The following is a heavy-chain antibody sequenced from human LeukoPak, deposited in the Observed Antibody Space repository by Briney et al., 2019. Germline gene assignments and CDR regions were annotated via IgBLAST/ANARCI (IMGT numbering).Heavy chain of an antibody. Sequence: ASVKVSCKASGGTFSSYAISWVRRAPGQGLEWMGWINPNSGGTNYAQKFQGRVTMTRDTSISTAYMELSRLRSDDTAVYYCARVRQPLRLFDPWGQGTLVTVSS. V-gene: IGHV1-2*02. CDR1: GGTFSSYA. CDR2: INPNSGGT. J-gene: IGHJ5*02. D-gene: IGHD2-2*01. CDR3: ARVRQPLRLFDP.